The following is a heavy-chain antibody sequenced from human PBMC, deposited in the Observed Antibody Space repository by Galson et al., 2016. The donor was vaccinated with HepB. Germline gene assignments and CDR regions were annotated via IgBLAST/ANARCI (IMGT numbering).Heavy chain of an antibody. CDR1: GGTFSNDA. J-gene: IGHJ6*02. V-gene: IGHV1-69*10. Sequence: SVKVSCKASGGTFSNDAISWVRQAPGQGPEWMGGIIPLFGIADYTRKFQDRVTITADKSTSTAYMELSSLRSEDTAVYYCARVKDRFGICSGVTCYGNGMNIWGQGTTVTVSS. CDR2: IIPLFGIA. D-gene: IGHD2-15*01. CDR3: ARVKDRFGICSGVTCYGNGMNI.